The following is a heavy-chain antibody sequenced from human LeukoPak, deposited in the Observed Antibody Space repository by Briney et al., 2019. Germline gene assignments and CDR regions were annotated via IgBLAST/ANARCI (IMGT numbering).Heavy chain of an antibody. CDR3: ARGGSSSWDFDY. D-gene: IGHD6-13*01. CDR1: GFTFSSYG. Sequence: GRSLRLCCTASGFTFSSYGMHWVRQAPGKGLVWVAVIWYDGSNKYYADSVKGRFTISRDNSKNTLYLQMNSLRDEDTAVYYCARGGSSSWDFDYWGQGTLVTVSS. J-gene: IGHJ4*02. CDR2: IWYDGSNK. V-gene: IGHV3-33*01.